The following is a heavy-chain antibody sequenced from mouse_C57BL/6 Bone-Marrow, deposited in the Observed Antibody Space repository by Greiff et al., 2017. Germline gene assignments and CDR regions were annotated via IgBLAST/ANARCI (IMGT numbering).Heavy chain of an antibody. CDR1: GFTFSDYG. Sequence: DVMLVESGGGLVKPGGSLKLSCAASGFTFSDYGMHWVRQAPEKGLEWVAYISSGSSTIYYADTVKGRFTISRDNAKNTLFLQMTSLRSEDTAMYYCAILRDFDYWGQGTTLTVSS. CDR2: ISSGSSTI. V-gene: IGHV5-17*01. J-gene: IGHJ2*01. CDR3: AILRDFDY. D-gene: IGHD1-1*01.